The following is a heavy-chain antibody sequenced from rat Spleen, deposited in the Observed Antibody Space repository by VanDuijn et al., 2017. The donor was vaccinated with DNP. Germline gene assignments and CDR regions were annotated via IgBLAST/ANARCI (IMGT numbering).Heavy chain of an antibody. Sequence: QVQLKESGPGLVQPSQTLSLACTVSGFSLTSYHVHWVRQPSGEGLEWMGVIWTGGSTDYNSALKSRLSISRDTSKNQFFLKMNSLQTEDTATYYCVRDGSFYYWGQGVMVTVSS. D-gene: IGHD1-12*02. V-gene: IGHV2-30*01. CDR3: VRDGSFYY. CDR2: IWTGGST. J-gene: IGHJ2*01. CDR1: GFSLTSYH.